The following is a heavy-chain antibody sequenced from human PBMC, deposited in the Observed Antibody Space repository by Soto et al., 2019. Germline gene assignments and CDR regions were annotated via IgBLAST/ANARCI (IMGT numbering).Heavy chain of an antibody. V-gene: IGHV3-23*01. D-gene: IGHD3-3*01. Sequence: GGSLRLSCAASGFTVSSNYMNWVRQAPGKGLEWVSTISGSDGKTFYADSVKGRFSISRDTSQSTLYLQMNSLRADDTAMYYCARWSYLDYWGQGTRVTVSS. CDR1: GFTVSSNY. CDR3: ARWSYLDY. J-gene: IGHJ4*02. CDR2: ISGSDGKT.